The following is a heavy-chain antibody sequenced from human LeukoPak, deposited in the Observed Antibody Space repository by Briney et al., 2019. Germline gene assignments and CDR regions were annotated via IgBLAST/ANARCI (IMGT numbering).Heavy chain of an antibody. D-gene: IGHD2-15*01. Sequence: GGSLRLSCAASGFTFSSYSMNWVRQAPGKGLEWVSYISSSSTIYYADSVKGRFTISRDNAKNSLYLQMNSLRAEDTAVYYCARDEGTPTPLWGQGTMVTVSS. CDR2: ISSSSTI. V-gene: IGHV3-48*04. CDR1: GFTFSSYS. CDR3: ARDEGTPTPL. J-gene: IGHJ3*01.